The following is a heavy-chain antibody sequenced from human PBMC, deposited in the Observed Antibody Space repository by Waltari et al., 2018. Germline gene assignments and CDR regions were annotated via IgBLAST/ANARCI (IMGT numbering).Heavy chain of an antibody. D-gene: IGHD2-15*01. V-gene: IGHV4-61*02. Sequence: QVQLQESGPGLVKPSQTLSLTCTVSGGSISSGSYYWSWIRQPAGEGLEWIGRIYTSGSTNYNPSLKSRVTISVDTSKNQFSLKLSSVTAADTAVYYCARDRRRDGYSYYYYYMDVWGKGTTVTVSS. CDR1: GGSISSGSYY. CDR3: ARDRRRDGYSYYYYYMDV. CDR2: IYTSGST. J-gene: IGHJ6*03.